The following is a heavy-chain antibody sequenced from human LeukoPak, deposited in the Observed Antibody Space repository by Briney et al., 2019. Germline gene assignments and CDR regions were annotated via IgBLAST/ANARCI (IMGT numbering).Heavy chain of an antibody. D-gene: IGHD2-15*01. J-gene: IGHJ4*02. CDR3: ATKPYSN. Sequence: ASVKVSCKVSGYTLTQLSMHWVRQAPGKGLEWMGGFDPEDGETIYAQKFQGRVTMTADTSTDTAYMELSSLRSDDTALYYCATKPYSNWGQGTLVTVSS. V-gene: IGHV1-24*01. CDR1: GYTLTQLS. CDR2: FDPEDGET.